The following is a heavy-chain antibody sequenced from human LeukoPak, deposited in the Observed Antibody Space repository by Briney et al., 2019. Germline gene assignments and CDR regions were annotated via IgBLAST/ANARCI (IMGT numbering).Heavy chain of an antibody. V-gene: IGHV4-39*07. CDR2: IYYSGKT. Sequence: SYTRYPTCTVSGGCMSISSYYWAWIRQPPGKGLEWIGGIYYSGKTYHNPSLKSRVTISVDTSKNQLSLKLSSVSAADTAVYYCARDLLNRLSYLNWFDPWGQGTLVTVSS. J-gene: IGHJ5*02. D-gene: IGHD2-2*02. CDR3: ARDLLNRLSYLNWFDP. CDR1: GGCMSISSYY.